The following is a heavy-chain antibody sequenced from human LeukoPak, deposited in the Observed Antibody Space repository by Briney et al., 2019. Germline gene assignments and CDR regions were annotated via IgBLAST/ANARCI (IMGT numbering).Heavy chain of an antibody. J-gene: IGHJ4*02. CDR3: AKASAMIVVVSKHFDY. Sequence: GGSLRLSCAASGFTFSSYAMSWVRQAPGKGLEWVSAISGSGGSTYYADSVKGRFTISRDNSKNTLYLQVNSLRAEDTAVYYCAKASAMIVVVSKHFDYWGQGTLVTVSS. CDR1: GFTFSSYA. CDR2: ISGSGGST. D-gene: IGHD3-22*01. V-gene: IGHV3-23*01.